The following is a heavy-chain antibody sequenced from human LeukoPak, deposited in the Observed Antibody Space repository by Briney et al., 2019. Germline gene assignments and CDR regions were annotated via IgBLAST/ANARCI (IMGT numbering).Heavy chain of an antibody. V-gene: IGHV3-74*01. Sequence: PGGSLRLSCAASGFTFSSYWMHWVRQAPGKGLVWVSCINSDGSSTSYADSVKGRFTISRDNAKNTLYLQMNSLRAEDTAVYYCARDSGSSVGVDYWGQGTLVTVSS. CDR2: INSDGSST. J-gene: IGHJ4*02. D-gene: IGHD1-26*01. CDR3: ARDSGSSVGVDY. CDR1: GFTFSSYW.